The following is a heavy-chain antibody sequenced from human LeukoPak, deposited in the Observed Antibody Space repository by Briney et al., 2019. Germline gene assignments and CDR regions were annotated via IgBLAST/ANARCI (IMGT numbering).Heavy chain of an antibody. V-gene: IGHV4-59*01. D-gene: IGHD2-15*01. CDR1: GGSISSYY. CDR2: IYYSGST. J-gene: IGHJ6*03. Sequence: SETLSLTCTVSGGSISSYYWSWIRQPPGKGLEWIGYIYYSGSTNYNPSLKSRVTISVDTSKNKFSLKLSSVTAADTAVYYCAREGRKSRGVDIVRKKETGYYYYMDVWGKGTTVTVSS. CDR3: AREGRKSRGVDIVRKKETGYYYYMDV.